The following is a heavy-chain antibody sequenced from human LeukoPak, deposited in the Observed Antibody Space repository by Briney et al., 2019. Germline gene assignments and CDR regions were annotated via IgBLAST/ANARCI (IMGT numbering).Heavy chain of an antibody. CDR3: ASVGFYDFWSGYYTPFDY. V-gene: IGHV3-30*01. CDR2: ISYDGINK. D-gene: IGHD3-3*01. CDR1: GFTFSACA. Sequence: GGSLRLSCAASGFTFSACAMHWVRQAPGKGLEWVAFISYDGINKYYADSVKGRFTITRDNSKNTTYLQMNSLRVEDTAMYYCASVGFYDFWSGYYTPFDYWGQGTLVTVSS. J-gene: IGHJ4*02.